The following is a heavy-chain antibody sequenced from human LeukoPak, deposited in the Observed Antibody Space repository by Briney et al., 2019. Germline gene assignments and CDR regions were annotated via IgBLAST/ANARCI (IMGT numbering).Heavy chain of an antibody. CDR3: ARQGYSGHSQGAADY. J-gene: IGHJ4*02. V-gene: IGHV1-18*01. CDR2: ISAYNGNT. CDR1: GYTLSSYG. D-gene: IGHD4-23*01. Sequence: ASVKVSCKAPGYTLSSYGFSWVRQAPGQGLEWMGWISAYNGNTNYAQKFQGRVTMTTDTSTSTAHMELRSLRSDDTAVYYCARQGYSGHSQGAADYWGQGTLVTVSS.